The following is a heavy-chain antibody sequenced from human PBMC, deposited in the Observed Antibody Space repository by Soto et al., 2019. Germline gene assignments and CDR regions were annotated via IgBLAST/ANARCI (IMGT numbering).Heavy chain of an antibody. CDR2: ITYDGSFQ. V-gene: IGHV3-30*18. J-gene: IGHJ4*02. D-gene: IGHD1-7*01. CDR3: AKDRVGGTFYTPLAF. Sequence: GGSLRLSCQASGFNCDNYGMHWVRQASGKGLEWVAVITYDGSFQYYADSVKGRFTISRDNSKNTLSLHLNTLKPEDTAVYHCAKDRVGGTFYTPLAFWGQGTLVTVSS. CDR1: GFNCDNYG.